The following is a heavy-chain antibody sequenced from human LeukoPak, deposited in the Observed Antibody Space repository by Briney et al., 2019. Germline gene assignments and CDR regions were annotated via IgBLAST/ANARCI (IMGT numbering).Heavy chain of an antibody. D-gene: IGHD3-9*01. Sequence: GGSLRLSCAASGFTFSSYGIHWVRQAPGKGLEWVTFMRFDGSTKYYSDSAKGRFTISRDNSKNTVYLQMNSLRPDDTAIYYCAKVLDILTADYFRPDVYYFDYWGRGTLVTVSS. J-gene: IGHJ4*02. V-gene: IGHV3-30*02. CDR1: GFTFSSYG. CDR2: MRFDGSTK. CDR3: AKVLDILTADYFRPDVYYFDY.